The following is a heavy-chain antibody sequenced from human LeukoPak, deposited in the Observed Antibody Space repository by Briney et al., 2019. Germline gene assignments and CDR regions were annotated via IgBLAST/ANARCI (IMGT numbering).Heavy chain of an antibody. Sequence: SETLSLTCAVYGGSFSGYYWSWIRQPPGKGLEWIGEINHSGSTNYNPSLKSRVTISVDTSKNQFSLKLSSVTAADTAVYYCARREDRGAYFDYWGQGTLVTVSS. CDR3: ARREDRGAYFDY. CDR1: GGSFSGYY. J-gene: IGHJ4*02. V-gene: IGHV4-34*09. D-gene: IGHD5-12*01. CDR2: INHSGST.